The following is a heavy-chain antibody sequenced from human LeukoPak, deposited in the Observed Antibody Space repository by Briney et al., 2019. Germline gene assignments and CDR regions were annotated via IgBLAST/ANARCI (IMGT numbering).Heavy chain of an antibody. Sequence: ASVKVSCKASGYTFTSYGISWVRQAPGQGLEWMGWISAYNGNTNYAQKLQGRVTMTTDTSTSTAYMELRSLRSDDTAVYYCARDDGRGYFDWLHRERYFDLWGRGTLVTVSS. J-gene: IGHJ2*01. V-gene: IGHV1-18*01. CDR3: ARDDGRGYFDWLHRERYFDL. CDR2: ISAYNGNT. D-gene: IGHD3-9*01. CDR1: GYTFTSYG.